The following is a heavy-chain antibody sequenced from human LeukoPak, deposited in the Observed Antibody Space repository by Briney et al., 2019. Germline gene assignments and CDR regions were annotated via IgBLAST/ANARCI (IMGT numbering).Heavy chain of an antibody. CDR1: GGTFISYA. CDR2: IIPILGIA. J-gene: IGHJ1*01. Sequence: SVKVSCKASGGTFISYAISWVRQAPGQGLEWMGRIIPILGIANYAQKFQGRVTITADKSTSTAYMELSSLRSEDTAVYYCARDRTTVTPEYFQHWGQGTLVTVSS. CDR3: ARDRTTVTPEYFQH. V-gene: IGHV1-69*04. D-gene: IGHD4-17*01.